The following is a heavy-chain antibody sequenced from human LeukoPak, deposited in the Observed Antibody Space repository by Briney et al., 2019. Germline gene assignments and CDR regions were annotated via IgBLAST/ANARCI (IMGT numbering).Heavy chain of an antibody. Sequence: PGGSLRLPCAASGFTFSSYSMNWVRQAPGKGLEWVSHISSSSSPIYYADSVKGRFTISRDNAKNSLYLQMNSLRAEYTALYYCARDGLGDDSSGYYYVNFDYWGQGTLVTVSS. J-gene: IGHJ4*02. D-gene: IGHD3-22*01. V-gene: IGHV3-48*01. CDR1: GFTFSSYS. CDR2: ISSSSSPI. CDR3: ARDGLGDDSSGYYYVNFDY.